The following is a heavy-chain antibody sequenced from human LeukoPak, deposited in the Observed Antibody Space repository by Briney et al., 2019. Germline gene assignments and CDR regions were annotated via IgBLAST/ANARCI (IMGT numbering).Heavy chain of an antibody. CDR3: AMSDGYCSSTTCFNPFDT. CDR2: IYHSGST. D-gene: IGHD2-2*01. V-gene: IGHV4-31*03. Sequence: SQTLSLTCTVSGGSISSGNYGWSWVRQHPGKGLKWIGYIYHSGSTYYNPSLESRVRISPDTSKNQFSLKLNSVTSADTAVYYCAMSDGYCSSTTCFNPFDTWGQGTLVTVSS. CDR1: GGSISSGNYG. J-gene: IGHJ4*02.